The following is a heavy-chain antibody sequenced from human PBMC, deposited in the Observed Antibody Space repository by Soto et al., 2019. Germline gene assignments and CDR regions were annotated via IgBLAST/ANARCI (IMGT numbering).Heavy chain of an antibody. V-gene: IGHV4-59*08. CDR2: IYNSGRT. J-gene: IGHJ4*02. D-gene: IGHD1-1*01. CDR1: GGSISSYY. CDR3: ARRYGYSFDY. Sequence: QVQLQESGPGLVKPSETLSLTCTVSGGSISSYYWSWIRQPPGKGLEWIGYIYNSGRTNYNPPLKSRVTISVDTSKNQFPLKLSSVTAADTAVYYCARRYGYSFDYWGQGTLVTVSS.